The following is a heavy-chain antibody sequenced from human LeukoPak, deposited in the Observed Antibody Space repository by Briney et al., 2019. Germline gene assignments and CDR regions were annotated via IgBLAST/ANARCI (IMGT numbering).Heavy chain of an antibody. V-gene: IGHV4-34*01. D-gene: IGHD3-3*01. CDR2: INHSGST. CDR3: ARERRGRCLDNWFDP. CDR1: GGSFSGYY. J-gene: IGHJ5*02. Sequence: SETLSLTCAVYGGSFSGYYWSWIRQPPGKGLEWIGEINHSGSTNYNPSLKSRVTISVDTSKNQFSLKLSSVTAADTAGYYCARERRGRCLDNWFDPWGQGTLVTVSS.